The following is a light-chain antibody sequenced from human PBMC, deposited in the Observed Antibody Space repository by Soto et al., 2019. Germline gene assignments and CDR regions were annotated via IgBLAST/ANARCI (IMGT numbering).Light chain of an antibody. V-gene: IGKV3-20*01. J-gene: IGKJ2*01. CDR2: GAS. CDR3: HQYGSSPRT. Sequence: EIVLTQSPGTLSLSPGERATLSCRASQSVSSSYLAWYQQKPGQAPRLLIYGASSRATGIPDRFSGSGSGTDFTLSIRRLEPEDFAVYYCHQYGSSPRTFGQGTKLEIK. CDR1: QSVSSSY.